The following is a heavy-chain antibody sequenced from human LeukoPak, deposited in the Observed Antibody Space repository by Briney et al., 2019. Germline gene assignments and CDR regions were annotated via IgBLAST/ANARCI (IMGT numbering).Heavy chain of an antibody. J-gene: IGHJ4*02. V-gene: IGHV4-59*01. CDR1: GASLTSSH. CDR2: LSYTGKT. Sequence: KPSETLSLTCVVSGASLTSSHWNWIRHLPRKGLEWIGCLSYTGKTDYNPSLTSRVTISLDTSKNQVSLTLRSVTAADTAVYYCSEGYFEPFDHWGQGTLVTVSS. D-gene: IGHD2/OR15-2a*01. CDR3: SEGYFEPFDH.